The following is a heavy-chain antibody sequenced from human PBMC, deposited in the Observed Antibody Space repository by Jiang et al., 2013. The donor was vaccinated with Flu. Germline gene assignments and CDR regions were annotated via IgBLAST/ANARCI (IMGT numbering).Heavy chain of an antibody. D-gene: IGHD6-19*01. V-gene: IGHV4-59*08. CDR3: ARHMGPNSSGWYPYYYYYGMDV. Sequence: LLKPSETLSLTCTVSGGSISSYYWSWIRQPPGKGLEWIGYIYYSGSTNYNPSLKSRVTISVDTSKNQFSLKLSSVTAADTAVYYCARHMGPNSSGWYPYYYYYGMDVWGKGTTATVSS. CDR2: IYYSGST. J-gene: IGHJ6*04. CDR1: GGSISSYY.